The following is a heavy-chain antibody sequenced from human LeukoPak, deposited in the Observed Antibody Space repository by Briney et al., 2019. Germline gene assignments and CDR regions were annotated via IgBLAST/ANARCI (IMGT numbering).Heavy chain of an antibody. V-gene: IGHV5-51*07. CDR3: ARPGENYSIDY. CDR2: IYPSDSDT. CDR1: GYRFPSYW. D-gene: IGHD1-7*01. J-gene: IGHJ4*02. Sequence: GESLKISCKGSGYRFPSYWIGWVHQLPGKGLEWMGIIYPSDSDTRYSPSFQGQVTISADKSISTAYLQWNSLKASDTAMYYCARPGENYSIDYWGQGTLVTVSS.